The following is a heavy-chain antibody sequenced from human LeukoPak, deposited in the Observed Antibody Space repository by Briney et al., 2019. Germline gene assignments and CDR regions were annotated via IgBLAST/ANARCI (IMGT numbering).Heavy chain of an antibody. CDR1: GGSISSHY. V-gene: IGHV4-59*11. CDR3: ARLVNWGWFDP. J-gene: IGHJ5*02. CDR2: IYYSGST. Sequence: SETLSLTCTVSGGSISSHYWSWIRQPPGKGLEWIGYIYYSGSTNYNPSLKSRVTISVDTSKNQFSLKLSSATAADTAVYYCARLVNWGWFDPWGQGTLVTVSS. D-gene: IGHD7-27*01.